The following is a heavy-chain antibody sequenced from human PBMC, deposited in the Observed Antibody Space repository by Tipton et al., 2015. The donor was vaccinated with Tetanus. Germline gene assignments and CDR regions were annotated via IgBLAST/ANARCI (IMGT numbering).Heavy chain of an antibody. Sequence: TLSLTCTVSGGSISSYYWSWIRQPPGKGLEWIGYIYYSGSTNYNPSLKSRVTISVDTSKNQFSLKLSSVTAADTAVYYCAREGYSYGGGPTQDYWGQGPLVPVSS. CDR3: AREGYSYGGGPTQDY. V-gene: IGHV4-59*01. J-gene: IGHJ4*02. CDR2: IYYSGST. D-gene: IGHD5-18*01. CDR1: GGSISSYY.